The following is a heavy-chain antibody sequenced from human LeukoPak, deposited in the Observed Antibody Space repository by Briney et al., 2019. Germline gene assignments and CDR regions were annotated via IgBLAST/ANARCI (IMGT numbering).Heavy chain of an antibody. J-gene: IGHJ4*02. CDR1: GYTFTGYY. Sequence: ASVKVSCEASGYTFTGYYMHWVRQAPGQGLEWMGWINPNSGGTNYAQKFQGRVTMTRDTSISTAYLELSRLRSDDTAVYYCARERYYDSSGEKYYFDYWGQGTLVTVSS. D-gene: IGHD3-22*01. V-gene: IGHV1-2*02. CDR2: INPNSGGT. CDR3: ARERYYDSSGEKYYFDY.